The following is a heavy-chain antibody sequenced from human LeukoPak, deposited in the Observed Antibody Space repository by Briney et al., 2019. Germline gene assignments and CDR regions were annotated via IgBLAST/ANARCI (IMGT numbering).Heavy chain of an antibody. Sequence: GGSPRLSCAASGFTFSSYGMSWVRQAPGKGLEWVSAISGSGGSTYYADSVKGRFTISRDNSKNTLYLQMNSLRAEDTAVYYCAKGGYSSSWYGGNDYWGQGTLVTVSS. V-gene: IGHV3-23*01. CDR3: AKGGYSSSWYGGNDY. CDR1: GFTFSSYG. CDR2: ISGSGGST. J-gene: IGHJ4*02. D-gene: IGHD6-13*01.